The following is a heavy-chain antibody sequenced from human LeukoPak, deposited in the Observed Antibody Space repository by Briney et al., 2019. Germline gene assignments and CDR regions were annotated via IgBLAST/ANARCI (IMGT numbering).Heavy chain of an antibody. CDR3: ATSRTGTTFFDY. Sequence: GGSLRLSCAASGFTFDDYAMHWVRQAPGKGLEWVSGISWNSGSIGYADSVKGRFTISRDNAKNSLYLQMNRLRAEDTALYYCATSRTGTTFFDYWGQGTLVTVSS. D-gene: IGHD1-1*01. CDR2: ISWNSGSI. V-gene: IGHV3-9*01. CDR1: GFTFDDYA. J-gene: IGHJ4*02.